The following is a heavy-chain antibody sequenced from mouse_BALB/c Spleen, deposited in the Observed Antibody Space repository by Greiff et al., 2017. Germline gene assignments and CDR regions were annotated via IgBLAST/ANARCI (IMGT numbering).Heavy chain of an antibody. Sequence: QVHVKQSGPGLVQPSQSLSITCTVSGFSLTSYGVHWVRQSPGKGLEWLGVIWSGGSTDYNAAFISRLSISKDNSKSQVFFKMNSLQANDTAIYYCARYYGYENYFDYWGQGTTLTVSS. V-gene: IGHV2-2*02. J-gene: IGHJ2*01. D-gene: IGHD1-2*01. CDR1: GFSLTSYG. CDR2: IWSGGST. CDR3: ARYYGYENYFDY.